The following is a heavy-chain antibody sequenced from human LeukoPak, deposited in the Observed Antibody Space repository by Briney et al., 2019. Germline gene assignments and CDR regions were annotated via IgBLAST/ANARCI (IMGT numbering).Heavy chain of an antibody. J-gene: IGHJ5*02. V-gene: IGHV4-59*01. D-gene: IGHD3-22*01. CDR3: ARDLRYYYDSSEPMFDP. Sequence: PSETLSLTCTVSGGSISSYYWSWIRQPPGKGLEWIGYIYYSGSTNYNPSLKSRVTISVDTSKNQFSLKLSSVTAADTAVYYCARDLRYYYDSSEPMFDPWGQGTLVTVSS. CDR1: GGSISSYY. CDR2: IYYSGST.